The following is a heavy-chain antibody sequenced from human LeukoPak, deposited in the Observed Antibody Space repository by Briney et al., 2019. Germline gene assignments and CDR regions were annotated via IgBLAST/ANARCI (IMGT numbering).Heavy chain of an antibody. D-gene: IGHD2-2*01. V-gene: IGHV3-30*03. CDR3: ARVRAGYCTSTSCYTGMDV. Sequence: GGSLRFSCAASGFTFSSYGMHWVRQAPGKGLEWVALISYDGSNEYYADSVRGRFTISRDNSKFTLYMQMNSLRAEDTAVYYCARVRAGYCTSTSCYTGMDVWGQGTTVTVSS. CDR1: GFTFSSYG. CDR2: ISYDGSNE. J-gene: IGHJ6*02.